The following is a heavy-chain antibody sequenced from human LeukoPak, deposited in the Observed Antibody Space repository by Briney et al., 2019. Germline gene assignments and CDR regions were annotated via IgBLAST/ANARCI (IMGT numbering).Heavy chain of an antibody. V-gene: IGHV1-46*01. CDR1: GYTFTSYY. CDR2: INPSGGST. D-gene: IGHD3-10*01. J-gene: IGHJ4*02. Sequence: ASVKVSCKASGYTFTSYYMHWVRQAPGQGLEWMGIINPSGGSTSYAQKFQGRVTMTRDTSTSTVYMELSSLRSEDTAVYYCARGGPLVLLWFGESQDYWGQGTLVTVSS. CDR3: ARGGPLVLLWFGESQDY.